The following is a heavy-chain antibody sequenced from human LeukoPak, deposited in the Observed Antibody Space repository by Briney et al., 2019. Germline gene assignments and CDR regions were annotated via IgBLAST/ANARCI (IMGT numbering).Heavy chain of an antibody. J-gene: IGHJ4*02. CDR2: IYYSGST. CDR1: GGSISSYY. Sequence: SETLSLTCTVSGGSISSYYWSWIRQPPGKGLEWIGYIYYSGSTNYNPSLKGRVTISVDTSKNQFSLKLSSVTAADTAVYYCARDREDYYGSGSQTYFDYWGQGTLVTVSS. D-gene: IGHD3-10*01. V-gene: IGHV4-59*01. CDR3: ARDREDYYGSGSQTYFDY.